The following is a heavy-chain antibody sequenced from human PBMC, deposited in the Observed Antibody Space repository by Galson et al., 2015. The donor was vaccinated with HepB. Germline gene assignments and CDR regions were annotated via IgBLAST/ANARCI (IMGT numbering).Heavy chain of an antibody. CDR1: GVSLSTSGVG. CDR3: AHPGYSSGFFDY. J-gene: IGHJ4*02. D-gene: IGHD6-19*01. CDR2: IYWNDDK. V-gene: IGHV2-5*01. Sequence: PALVKHTQTLTLTCTFSGVSLSTSGVGVGWIRQPPGKALEWLALIYWNDDKRYSPSLKSRLTITKDTSKNHVVLTMTNMDPVDTATYYCAHPGYSSGFFDYWGQGTLVTVSS.